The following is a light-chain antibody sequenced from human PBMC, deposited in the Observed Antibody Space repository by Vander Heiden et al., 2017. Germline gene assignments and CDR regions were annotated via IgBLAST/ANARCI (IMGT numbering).Light chain of an antibody. CDR3: QQDVNYPWT. V-gene: IGKV1-5*03. Sequence: DIQMTQSPSTLSASVGDRVTITCRASQSVGAWLAWYKQRPGKAPNLLIYEASVLKSGVPSRFSGSGSGTEFTLTISNLQPDDCATYFCQQDVNYPWTFGQATKVEIK. CDR1: QSVGAW. J-gene: IGKJ1*01. CDR2: EAS.